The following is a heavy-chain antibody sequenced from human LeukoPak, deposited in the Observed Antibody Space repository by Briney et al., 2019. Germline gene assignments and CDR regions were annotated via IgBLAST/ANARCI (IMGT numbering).Heavy chain of an antibody. J-gene: IGHJ4*02. CDR2: IKSKTDGGTT. V-gene: IGHV3-15*01. Sequence: GGSRRLSCAASGFPFSNAWISGVRQAPGKGLEWVGRIKSKTDGGTTDYAAPVKGRFTISRDDSKNTLYLQMNSLKTEDTAVYYCTTATVTTKFDYWGQGTLVTVSS. CDR3: TTATVTTKFDY. D-gene: IGHD4-17*01. CDR1: GFPFSNAW.